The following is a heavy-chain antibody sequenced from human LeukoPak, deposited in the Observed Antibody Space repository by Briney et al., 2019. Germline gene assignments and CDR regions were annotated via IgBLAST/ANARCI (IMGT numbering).Heavy chain of an antibody. D-gene: IGHD3-22*01. CDR3: ARENSEYYYDSSGYPSYYYYYMDV. V-gene: IGHV1-69*05. J-gene: IGHJ6*03. CDR1: GYTFTSYG. CDR2: IIPIFGTA. Sequence: GASVKVSCKASGYTFTSYGISWVRQAPGQGLEWMGRIIPIFGTANYAQKFQGRVTITTDESTSTAYMELSSLRSEDTAVYYCARENSEYYYDSSGYPSYYYYYMDVWGKGTTVTVSS.